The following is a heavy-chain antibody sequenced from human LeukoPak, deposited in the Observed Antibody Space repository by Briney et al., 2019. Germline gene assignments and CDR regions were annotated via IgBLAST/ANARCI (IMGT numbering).Heavy chain of an antibody. D-gene: IGHD3-3*01. CDR2: INHSGST. J-gene: IGHJ4*02. Sequence: NPSETLSLTCAVYGGSFSGYYWSWIRQPPGKGLEWIGEINHSGSTNYDPSLKSRVTISVDTSKNQFSLKLSSVTAADTAVYYCARGPPNLRFLEWLLAQGFDYWGQGTLVTVSS. V-gene: IGHV4-34*01. CDR3: ARGPPNLRFLEWLLAQGFDY. CDR1: GGSFSGYY.